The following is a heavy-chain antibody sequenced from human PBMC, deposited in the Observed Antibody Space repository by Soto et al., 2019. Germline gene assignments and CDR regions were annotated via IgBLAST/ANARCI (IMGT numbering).Heavy chain of an antibody. CDR1: GFTFSSYA. CDR2: ISFDGSNK. Sequence: QVQLVESGGGVVQPGRSLRLSCAASGFTFSSYAMHWVRQAPGKGLEWVTVISFDGSNKYYADSVKGRFTISRDNSKKTLFLQMNSLRAEDTAVYYCASGRGGYYSGPFDYWGQGTLVTVSS. V-gene: IGHV3-30-3*01. CDR3: ASGRGGYYSGPFDY. D-gene: IGHD3-22*01. J-gene: IGHJ4*02.